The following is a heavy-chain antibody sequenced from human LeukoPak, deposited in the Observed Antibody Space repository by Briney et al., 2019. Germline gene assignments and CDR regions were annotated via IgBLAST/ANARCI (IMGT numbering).Heavy chain of an antibody. J-gene: IGHJ4*02. CDR1: GFTFSNSW. D-gene: IGHD7-27*01. Sequence: PGGSLRLSCAASGFTFSNSWMSWVRQAPGKGLEWVATIKPDGSEKFYVDSVKGRFTMSRDNAKNSLFLQMNSLRAEDTAVYYCAKGSNWGGDYWGQGTLITVSS. CDR3: AKGSNWGGDY. CDR2: IKPDGSEK. V-gene: IGHV3-7*01.